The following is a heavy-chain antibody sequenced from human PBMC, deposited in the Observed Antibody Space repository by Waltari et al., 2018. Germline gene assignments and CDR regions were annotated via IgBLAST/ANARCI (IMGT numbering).Heavy chain of an antibody. CDR3: AKDDRYPDDVFGL. Sequence: EVQLMESGGGLVPPGGSLRLSCSASALPFSTYVINWVRQAPGKGLEWVCSISGSGAEWYAESVRGRFTISRDNPKNTVFLQMNSLRVEDTALYYCAKDDRYPDDVFGLWGLGTMVTVSS. CDR2: ISGSGAE. V-gene: IGHV3-23*01. J-gene: IGHJ3*01. D-gene: IGHD2-2*02. CDR1: ALPFSTYV.